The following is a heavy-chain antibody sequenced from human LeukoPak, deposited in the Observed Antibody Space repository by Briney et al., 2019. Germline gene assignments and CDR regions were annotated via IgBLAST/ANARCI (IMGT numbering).Heavy chain of an antibody. Sequence: SETLSLTCTVSGGSISSYYWSWIRQPAGKGLEWIGRIYTSGSTNYNPSLKSRVTITVDTSKNQFSLKLSSVTAADTAVYYCARVMRKLYSSGWRDYYYYGRDVGAQGTRATVP. CDR2: IYTSGST. CDR3: ARVMRKLYSSGWRDYYYYGRDV. D-gene: IGHD6-19*01. CDR1: GGSISSYY. J-gene: IGHJ6*02. V-gene: IGHV4-4*07.